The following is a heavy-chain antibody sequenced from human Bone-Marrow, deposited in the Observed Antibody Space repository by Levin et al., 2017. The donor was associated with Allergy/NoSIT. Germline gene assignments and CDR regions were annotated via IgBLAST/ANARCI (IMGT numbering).Heavy chain of an antibody. CDR2: IGTIGNT. CDR3: AKLNRISRTSGHFDY. D-gene: IGHD2-2*01. J-gene: IGHJ4*02. V-gene: IGHV3-23*01. Sequence: GGSLRLSCAASGFTFSSYDMSWVRQAPGKGLEWVSNIGTIGNTYHADSVKGRFTISRDNSKKTLYLQMNSLRAEDTAVYFCAKLNRISRTSGHFDYWGQGTLVTVSS. CDR1: GFTFSSYD.